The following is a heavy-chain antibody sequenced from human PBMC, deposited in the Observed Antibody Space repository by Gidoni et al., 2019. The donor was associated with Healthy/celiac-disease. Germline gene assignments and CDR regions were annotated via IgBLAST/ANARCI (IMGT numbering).Heavy chain of an antibody. Sequence: QLQLQESGPGLVKPSDTLSLTCTVSGGSLSSSSYYWGWIRQPPGKGLEWIGSIYYSGSTYYNPSLKSRVTISVDTSKNQFSLKLSSVTAADTAVYYCARPGDYYGSDPEDYWGQGTLVTVSS. CDR1: GGSLSSSSYY. CDR3: ARPGDYYGSDPEDY. CDR2: IYYSGST. J-gene: IGHJ4*02. V-gene: IGHV4-39*01. D-gene: IGHD3-10*01.